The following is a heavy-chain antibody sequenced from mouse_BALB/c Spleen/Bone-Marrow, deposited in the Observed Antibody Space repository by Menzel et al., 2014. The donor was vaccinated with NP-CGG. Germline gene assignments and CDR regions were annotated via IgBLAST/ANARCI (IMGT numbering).Heavy chain of an antibody. D-gene: IGHD2-1*01. Sequence: DVKLVESEPGLVKPSQTVSLTCTVTGISITTGNYRWSWIRQFPGNKLEWIGYIYYSGTITYNPSLTSRTTITRDTSKNQFFLEMNSLTAEDTATYYCARYGNYFDYWGQGTTLTVSS. CDR1: GISITTGNYR. V-gene: IGHV3-5*02. CDR2: IYYSGTI. CDR3: ARYGNYFDY. J-gene: IGHJ2*01.